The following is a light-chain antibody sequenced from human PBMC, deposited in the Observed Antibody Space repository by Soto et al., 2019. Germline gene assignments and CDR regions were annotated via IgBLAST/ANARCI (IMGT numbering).Light chain of an antibody. CDR1: QSVSSN. J-gene: IGKJ4*01. V-gene: IGKV3-15*01. CDR2: GAS. CDR3: QQYNNWPGT. Sequence: EIVMTQSPATLSVSQGERATLSCRASQSVSSNLAWYQQKPGQAPRLLIYGASTRATGIPARFSGSGSVTEFNLTISSLQSEDFAVYYCQQYNNWPGTFGGGTKVEIK.